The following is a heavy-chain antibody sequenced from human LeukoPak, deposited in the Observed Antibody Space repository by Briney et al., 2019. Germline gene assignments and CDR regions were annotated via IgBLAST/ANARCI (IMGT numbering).Heavy chain of an antibody. V-gene: IGHV1-18*04. CDR1: GYIFTGYC. J-gene: IGHJ3*02. CDR2: ISTSKGNT. D-gene: IGHD6-25*01. CDR3: ARDKRYAFDI. Sequence: VASVKVSCKASGYIFTGYCMHWVRQAPGQGLEWMGWISTSKGNTIYAQKLQGRVTMTTDTSTSTAYMELRSLRSDDTAVYYCARDKRYAFDIWGQGTMVTVSS.